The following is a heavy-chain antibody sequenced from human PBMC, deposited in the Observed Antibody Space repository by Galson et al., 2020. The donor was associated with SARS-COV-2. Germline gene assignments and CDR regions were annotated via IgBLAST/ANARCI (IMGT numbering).Heavy chain of an antibody. CDR1: GYTFSSYG. CDR3: ASWRGGRWDFDY. J-gene: IGHJ4*02. D-gene: IGHD3-10*01. CDR2: GSAYNGGA. Sequence: ASVKVSCNASGYTFSSYGITWVRQAPGQGPEWMAWGSAYNGGADYAQKFQGRVTMTTDTATTTAYMELRSLRSDDTAVYYCASWRGGRWDFDYWGQGTLVTVSS. V-gene: IGHV1-18*01.